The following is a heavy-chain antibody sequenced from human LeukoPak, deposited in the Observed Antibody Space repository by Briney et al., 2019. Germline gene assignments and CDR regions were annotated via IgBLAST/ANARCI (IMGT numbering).Heavy chain of an antibody. V-gene: IGHV4-59*01. D-gene: IGHD2-15*01. J-gene: IGHJ3*02. CDR2: IYYSGST. CDR3: ARYPWGSGGSVRNDAFDI. Sequence: KSSETLSLTCTVSGGSISSYYWSWIRQPPGKGLEWIGYIYYSGSTNYNPSLKSRVTISVDTSKNQFSLKLSSVTAADTAVYYCARYPWGSGGSVRNDAFDIWGQGTMVTVSS. CDR1: GGSISSYY.